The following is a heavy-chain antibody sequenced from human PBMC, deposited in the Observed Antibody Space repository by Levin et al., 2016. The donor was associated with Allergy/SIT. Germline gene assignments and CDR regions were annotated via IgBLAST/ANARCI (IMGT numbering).Heavy chain of an antibody. CDR2: ISGSGDDTYYT. Sequence: GGSLRLSCAASGFTFSSYAMSWVRQAPGKGLEWVSVISGSGDDTYYTYYADSVKGRFTISRDNSKNTLYLQMSSLRAEDTAVYYCANGYNGYDRPNFDYWGQGTLVTVSS. V-gene: IGHV3-23*01. CDR1: GFTFSSYA. D-gene: IGHD5-12*01. CDR3: ANGYNGYDRPNFDY. J-gene: IGHJ4*02.